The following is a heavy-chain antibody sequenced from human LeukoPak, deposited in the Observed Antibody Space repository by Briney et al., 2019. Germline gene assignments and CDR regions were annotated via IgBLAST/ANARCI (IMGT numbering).Heavy chain of an antibody. V-gene: IGHV4-39*01. J-gene: IGHJ4*02. CDR1: GGSIRSSSYY. D-gene: IGHD3-10*01. CDR2: IYYSGST. CDR3: ARSGWITMVREVIIRWGIFDY. Sequence: SETLSLTCTVSGGSIRSSSYYWGWIRQPPGKGLEWIGSIYYSGSTYYNPSLKSRVTISVETSKNQFSLKLSSVTAADTAVYYCARSGWITMVREVIIRWGIFDYWGQGTLVTVSS.